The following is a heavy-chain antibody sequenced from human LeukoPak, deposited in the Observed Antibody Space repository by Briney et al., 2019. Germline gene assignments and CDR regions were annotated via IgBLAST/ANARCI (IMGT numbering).Heavy chain of an antibody. D-gene: IGHD2-2*01. CDR1: GDSISSGGYS. V-gene: IGHV4-30-2*01. J-gene: IGHJ4*02. CDR2: IYRSGSP. CDR3: AGVVPAALNNFDY. Sequence: PSETLSLTCTVSGDSISSGGYSWSWIRQAPGKGLEWIGYIYRSGSPYYNPSLKSRVTISVDRSKNQFSLKLSSVTAADTAVYYCAGVVPAALNNFDYWGQGTLVTVSS.